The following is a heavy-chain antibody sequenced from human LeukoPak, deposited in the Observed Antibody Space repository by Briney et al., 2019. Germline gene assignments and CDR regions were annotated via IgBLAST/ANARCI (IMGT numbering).Heavy chain of an antibody. D-gene: IGHD3-10*01. CDR2: ISSSGSTI. J-gene: IGHJ4*02. CDR3: VRQYYYGSGSYLWAPDY. V-gene: IGHV3-48*03. CDR1: GFTFSSYE. Sequence: GGSLRLSCAASGFTFSSYEMNWVRQAPGKGLEWVSYISSSGSTIYYANSVKGRFTSSRDNVKNSLYLQMNSLRAEDTAVYYCVRQYYYGSGSYLWAPDYWGQGTLVTVSS.